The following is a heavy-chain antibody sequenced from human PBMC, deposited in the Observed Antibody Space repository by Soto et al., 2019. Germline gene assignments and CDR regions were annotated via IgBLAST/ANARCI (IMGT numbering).Heavy chain of an antibody. V-gene: IGHV1-18*01. CDR2: ISAYNGNT. CDR1: GYTFTSYG. J-gene: IGHJ4*02. CDR3: ARDWETTVTTQPDY. D-gene: IGHD4-17*01. Sequence: ASVKVSCKASGYTFTSYGISWVRQAPGQGLEWMGWISAYNGNTNYAQKLQGRVAMTTDTSTSTAYMELRSLRSDDTAVYYRARDWETTVTTQPDYWGQGTLVTVSS.